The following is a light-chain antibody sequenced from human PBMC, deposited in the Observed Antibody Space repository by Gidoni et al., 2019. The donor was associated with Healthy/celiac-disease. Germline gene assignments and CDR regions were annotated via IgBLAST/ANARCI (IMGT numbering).Light chain of an antibody. V-gene: IGLV2-23*01. Sequence: QSALTQPASVSGSPGQSITISCTGTSSDVGSYNLVSWYQQHPGKAPKLMIYEGSKRPSGVSNRFSGSKSGNTASLTIPELQAEDEADYYCCSYAGSSTLWVFGGGTKLTVL. CDR3: CSYAGSSTLWV. J-gene: IGLJ3*02. CDR2: EGS. CDR1: SSDVGSYNL.